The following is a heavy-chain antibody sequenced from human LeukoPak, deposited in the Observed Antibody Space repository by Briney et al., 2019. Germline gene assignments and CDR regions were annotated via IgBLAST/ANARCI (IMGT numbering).Heavy chain of an antibody. Sequence: SETLSLTCTVSGGSISSYYWSWIRQTPGKGLEWIGYVHYSGSTSYNPSLKSRVTISLDTSKNQFSLKLSSVTAADTAVYYCARDVRYSTKFYCMDVWGKGTAVTVSS. J-gene: IGHJ6*03. V-gene: IGHV4-59*01. CDR2: VHYSGST. CDR1: GGSISSYY. D-gene: IGHD4-11*01. CDR3: ARDVRYSTKFYCMDV.